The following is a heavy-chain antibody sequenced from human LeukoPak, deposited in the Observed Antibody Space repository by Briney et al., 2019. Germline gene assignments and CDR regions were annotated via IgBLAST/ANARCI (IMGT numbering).Heavy chain of an antibody. CDR2: INDSGST. CDR3: ARESDNNGYIDSDY. J-gene: IGHJ4*02. CDR1: GGSISSYY. Sequence: SETLSLTCTVSGGSISSYYWSWIRQPPGKGLEWIGEINDSGSTNYNPSLKSRVTISVDTSKNQFSLKLNSVTAADTAVYYCARESDNNGYIDSDYRGQGTQVTVSS. V-gene: IGHV4-34*01. D-gene: IGHD5-18*01.